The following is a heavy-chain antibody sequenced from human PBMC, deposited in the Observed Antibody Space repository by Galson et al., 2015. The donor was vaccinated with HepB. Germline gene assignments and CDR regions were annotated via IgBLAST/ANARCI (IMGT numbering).Heavy chain of an antibody. Sequence: ALRLSCAASGFTFSNAWMSWVRQARGKGLEWVGRIKSKTDGGTTDYAAPVKGRFTISRDDSKNTLYLQMNSLKAEDTAVYYCTTDGEHSYGHEHDASGIWGQGTMVTVSS. CDR1: GFTFSNAW. D-gene: IGHD5-18*01. J-gene: IGHJ3*02. V-gene: IGHV3-15*01. CDR2: IKSKTDGGTT. CDR3: TTDGEHSYGHEHDASGI.